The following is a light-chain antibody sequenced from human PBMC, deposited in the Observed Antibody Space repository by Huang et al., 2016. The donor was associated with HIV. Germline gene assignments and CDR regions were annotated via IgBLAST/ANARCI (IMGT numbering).Light chain of an antibody. CDR3: QERIHWPRLT. V-gene: IGKV3-11*01. CDR1: QHVTDS. Sequence: EIVLTQSPATLSLSPGERATLSCRSSQHVTDSLAWFRQTPGQAPSLLINRAPNRATGTPARCSGSGSGTDFTHTISSLEPEDFAIYYCQERIHWPRLTFGGGTKVEIK. J-gene: IGKJ4*01. CDR2: RAP.